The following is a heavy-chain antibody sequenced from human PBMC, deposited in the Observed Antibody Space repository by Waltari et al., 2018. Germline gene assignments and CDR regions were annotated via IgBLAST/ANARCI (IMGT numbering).Heavy chain of an antibody. CDR2: IYYSGST. V-gene: IGHV4-39*07. J-gene: IGHJ4*02. D-gene: IGHD3-22*01. Sequence: QLQLQESGPGLVKPSETLSLTCTVSGGSISSSSYYWGWIRQPPGKGLEWIGSIYYSGSTYYIPSLKCRVTISVDTSKNQFSLKLSSVTAADTAVYYCARKYKYYYDSSGYSSQPDYWGQGTLVTVSS. CDR3: ARKYKYYYDSSGYSSQPDY. CDR1: GGSISSSSYY.